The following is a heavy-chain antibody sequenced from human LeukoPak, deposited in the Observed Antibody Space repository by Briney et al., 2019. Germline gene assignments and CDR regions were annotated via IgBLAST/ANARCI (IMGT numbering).Heavy chain of an antibody. V-gene: IGHV4-39*07. CDR2: INHSGST. Sequence: SETLSLTCTVSGGSISSSSYYWGWIRQPPGKGLEWIGEINHSGSTNYNPSLKSRVTISVDTSKNQFSLKLSSVTAADTAVYYCARALSTVSYYYYGMDVWGQGTTVTVSS. CDR3: ARALSTVSYYYYGMDV. J-gene: IGHJ6*02. D-gene: IGHD4-11*01. CDR1: GGSISSSSYY.